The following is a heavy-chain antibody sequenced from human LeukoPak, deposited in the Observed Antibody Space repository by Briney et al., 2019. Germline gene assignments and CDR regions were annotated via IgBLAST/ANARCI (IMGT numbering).Heavy chain of an antibody. J-gene: IGHJ4*02. CDR1: GYTFASYA. Sequence: ASVKVSCKVSGYTFASYAMHWVRQAPGQRLEWMGWINAGNGNTKYSQKFQGRVTITRDTSASTAYMELSSLRSEDTAVYYCATGDSGYYYFDYWGQGTLVTVSS. V-gene: IGHV1-3*01. D-gene: IGHD3-22*01. CDR3: ATGDSGYYYFDY. CDR2: INAGNGNT.